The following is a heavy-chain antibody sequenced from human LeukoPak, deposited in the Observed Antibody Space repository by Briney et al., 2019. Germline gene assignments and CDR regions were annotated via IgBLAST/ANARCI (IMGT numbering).Heavy chain of an antibody. Sequence: PGGSLRLSCAASGFTFTNYDMSWVRQAPGKGLEWVSTISGSGHSTSYADSVKGRFTISRDNSKNTLYLQMNSLRAEDTALYYCATGEFYFDFWGQGTLVTVSS. CDR2: ISGSGHST. CDR3: ATGEFYFDF. D-gene: IGHD3-16*01. CDR1: GFTFTNYD. J-gene: IGHJ4*02. V-gene: IGHV3-23*01.